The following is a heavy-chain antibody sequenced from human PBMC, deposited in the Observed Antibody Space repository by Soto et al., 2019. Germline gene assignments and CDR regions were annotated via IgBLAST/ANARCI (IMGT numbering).Heavy chain of an antibody. V-gene: IGHV3-23*01. Sequence: EVQLLESGGGLVQPGGSLRLSCVVSGFTFGSYAMSWVRQAPEKGPEWVAILGGNGFTTYYADSVKGRFTISGDKAKSTLFLQMHSLRADDTGVYYCAKALRPSVNFFYYRDVWGRGTAVTVSS. D-gene: IGHD2-2*01. J-gene: IGHJ6*03. CDR3: AKALRPSVNFFYYRDV. CDR1: GFTFGSYA. CDR2: LGGNGFTT.